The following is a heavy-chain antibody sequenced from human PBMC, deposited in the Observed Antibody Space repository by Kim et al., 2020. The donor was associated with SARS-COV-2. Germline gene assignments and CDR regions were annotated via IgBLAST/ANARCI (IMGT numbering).Heavy chain of an antibody. CDR3: ARWQYYYGSSVPTYYLDY. J-gene: IGHJ4*02. CDR1: GFTFSSYS. V-gene: IGHV3-21*01. D-gene: IGHD3-10*01. Sequence: GGSLRLSCAASGFTFSSYSMHWVRQAPGKGLEWVSAISGSRNFIYDADSVKGRFTISRDNAKNSLYLQMNSLRAEDTAMYYCARWQYYYGSSVPTYYLDYWGQGTLVTVSS. CDR2: ISGSRNFI.